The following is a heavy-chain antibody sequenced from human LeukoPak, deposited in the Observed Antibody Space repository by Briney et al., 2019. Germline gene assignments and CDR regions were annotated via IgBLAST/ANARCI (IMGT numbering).Heavy chain of an antibody. Sequence: SETLSLTCTVSGGSISSYYWSWIRQPPGKGLEWIGYIYYSGSTNYSPSLKSRVTISVDTSKNQFSLKLSSVTAADTAVYYCARMIYCSSTSCYRSSAFDIWGQGTMVTVSS. J-gene: IGHJ3*02. CDR1: GGSISSYY. CDR2: IYYSGST. V-gene: IGHV4-59*01. D-gene: IGHD2-2*02. CDR3: ARMIYCSSTSCYRSSAFDI.